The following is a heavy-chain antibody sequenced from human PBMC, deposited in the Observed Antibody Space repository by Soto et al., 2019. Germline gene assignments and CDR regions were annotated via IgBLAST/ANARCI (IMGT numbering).Heavy chain of an antibody. Sequence: RASVKVSCKASGYTFTSYAMNWVRQAPGQGLEWMGWINTNTGNPTYAQGFTGRFVFSLDTSVSTAYLQICSLKAEDTAVYYCASSTEFLEYGMDVWGQGTTVTVSS. CDR3: ASSTEFLEYGMDV. D-gene: IGHD3-3*01. CDR1: GYTFTSYA. V-gene: IGHV7-4-1*01. J-gene: IGHJ6*02. CDR2: INTNTGNP.